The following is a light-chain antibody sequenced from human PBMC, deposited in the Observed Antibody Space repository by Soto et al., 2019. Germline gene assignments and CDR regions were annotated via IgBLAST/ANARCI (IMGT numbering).Light chain of an antibody. CDR1: QSVSSSY. CDR3: QQYGSSPWT. CDR2: GAS. V-gene: IGKV3-20*01. Sequence: EIVLTQSPGTLSLSPGERATISCRASQSVSSSYLAWYQQKPGQAPRLLIYGASIRATGIPDRFSGSGSGTDFTLTISILEPEDFAVYYCQQYGSSPWTFGQGTKVEIK. J-gene: IGKJ1*01.